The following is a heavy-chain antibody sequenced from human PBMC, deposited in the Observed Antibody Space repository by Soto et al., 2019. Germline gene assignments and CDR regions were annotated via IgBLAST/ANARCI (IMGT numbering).Heavy chain of an antibody. CDR2: IYTSGST. D-gene: IGHD1-26*01. CDR1: AVPVGRCS. Sequence: SVTQSVSGTLPAVPVGRCSGCWIRPPAGKGLEWIGRIYTSGSTNYNPSLKSRVTMSVDTSKNQFSLKLSSVTAADTAIYYYARPHLLGATVSLFALWGQGPLVTVSS. J-gene: IGHJ4*02. CDR3: ARPHLLGATVSLFAL. V-gene: IGHV4-4*07.